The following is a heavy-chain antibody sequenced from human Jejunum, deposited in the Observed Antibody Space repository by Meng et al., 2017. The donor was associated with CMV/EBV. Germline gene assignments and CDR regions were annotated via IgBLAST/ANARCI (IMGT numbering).Heavy chain of an antibody. CDR1: GGSISNHY. D-gene: IGHD1-26*01. CDR3: ARGPGASTREGFDY. CDR2: FYSSDTY. Sequence: QVQLQESGPGLVKPSETLSLTCTVSGGSISNHYWSWIRQSAGKGLEWIGRFYSSDTYNYHPSLNSQLTMSLDTSKNQFSLNLSSVTAADTAIYYCARGPGASTREGFDYWGLGTLVTVSS. V-gene: IGHV4-4*07. J-gene: IGHJ4*02.